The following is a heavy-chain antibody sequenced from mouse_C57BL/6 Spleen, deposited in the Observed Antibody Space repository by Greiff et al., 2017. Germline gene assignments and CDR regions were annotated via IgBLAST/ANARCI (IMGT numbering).Heavy chain of an antibody. J-gene: IGHJ2*01. CDR2: IDPETGGT. CDR3: TRSEDYSNSRGDFDY. V-gene: IGHV1-15*01. CDR1: GYTFTDYE. Sequence: QVQLQQSGAELVRPGASVTLSCKASGYTFTDYEMHWVKQTPVHGLEWIGAIDPETGGTAYNQKFKGKDILTADKSSSTAYMELRSLTSEDSAVYYCTRSEDYSNSRGDFDYWGQGTTLTVSS. D-gene: IGHD2-5*01.